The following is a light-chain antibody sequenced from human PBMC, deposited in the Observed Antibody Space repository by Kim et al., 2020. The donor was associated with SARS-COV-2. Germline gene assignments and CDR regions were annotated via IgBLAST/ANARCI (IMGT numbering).Light chain of an antibody. Sequence: GQSITIPRTGTSSNVRTYNSVSWYQQHPGKAPKLMIYDVSNRPSGVSNRFSGSKSGNTASLTISGLQAEDEADYYCSSYTSSTTLVFGGGTQLTVL. CDR2: DVS. J-gene: IGLJ2*01. CDR1: SSNVRTYNS. CDR3: SSYTSSTTLV. V-gene: IGLV2-14*03.